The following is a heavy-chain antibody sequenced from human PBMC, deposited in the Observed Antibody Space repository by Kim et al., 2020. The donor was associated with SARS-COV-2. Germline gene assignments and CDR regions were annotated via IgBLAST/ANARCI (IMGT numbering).Heavy chain of an antibody. CDR3: TRGKDLHFDY. J-gene: IGHJ4*02. CDR2: IIPILGTA. D-gene: IGHD3-10*01. V-gene: IGHV1-69*04. CDR1: RDTFSTYA. Sequence: SVKVSCKGSRDTFSTYAIIWVRQAPGQGLEWMGRIIPILGTANYAQKFQGRVTLTADKSTNTAYMELSSLRSEDTAVYYCTRGKDLHFDYWGQGTLVTVSS.